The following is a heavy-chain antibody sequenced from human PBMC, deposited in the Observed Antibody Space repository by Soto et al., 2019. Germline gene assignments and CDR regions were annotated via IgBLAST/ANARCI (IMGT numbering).Heavy chain of an antibody. V-gene: IGHV4-34*01. CDR2: INHSGST. CDR1: GGSFSGYY. Sequence: SQTLSLTCAVYGGSFSGYYWSWIRQPPGKGLEWVGEINHSGSTNYNPSLKSRVTISVDTSKNQFSLKLSSVTAADTAVYYCARGGLWSGYYMDVWGKGTTVTVSS. CDR3: ARGGLWSGYYMDV. J-gene: IGHJ6*03. D-gene: IGHD3-3*01.